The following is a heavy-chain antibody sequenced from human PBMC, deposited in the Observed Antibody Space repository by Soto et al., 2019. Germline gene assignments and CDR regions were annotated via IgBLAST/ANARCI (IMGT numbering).Heavy chain of an antibody. Sequence: HPGGSLRLSCSASGFTFNSYALSWVRQAPGKGLEWVSAISGGGGTTFYADSVKGRFTISRDNSKNTLYLQMNSLRAEDTALYFCAKEPESSSWYHFNYWGQGTLVTVSS. D-gene: IGHD6-13*01. CDR3: AKEPESSSWYHFNY. CDR1: GFTFNSYA. J-gene: IGHJ4*02. CDR2: ISGGGGTT. V-gene: IGHV3-23*01.